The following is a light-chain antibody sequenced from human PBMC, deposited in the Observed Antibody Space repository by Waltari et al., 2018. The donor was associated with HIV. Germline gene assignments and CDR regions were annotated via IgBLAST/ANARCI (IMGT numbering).Light chain of an antibody. CDR2: QAS. V-gene: IGKV1-5*03. CDR1: QSISTW. J-gene: IGKJ2*01. Sequence: DIQMTQSPSTLSASVGARVTITCRASQSISTWLAWYQHKPEKAPKLLIYQASTLENGVPSRFSGSGSGTEFTLTISSLQPDDFATYYCQHYNTYPYTFGQGTKLEIK. CDR3: QHYNTYPYT.